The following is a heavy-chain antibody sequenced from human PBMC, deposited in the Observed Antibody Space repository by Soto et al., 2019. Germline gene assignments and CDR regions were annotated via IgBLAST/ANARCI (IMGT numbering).Heavy chain of an antibody. CDR3: ASLQLELPYNWFDP. D-gene: IGHD1-7*01. CDR2: IYPGDSDT. CDR1: GYSFTSYW. J-gene: IGHJ5*02. V-gene: IGHV5-51*01. Sequence: GESLKISCKGSGYSFTSYWIGWVRQMPVKGLEWMGIIYPGDSDTIYSPSFQGQVTISADKPISTAYLQWSSLKASDTDMYYCASLQLELPYNWFDPWGQGTLVTVS.